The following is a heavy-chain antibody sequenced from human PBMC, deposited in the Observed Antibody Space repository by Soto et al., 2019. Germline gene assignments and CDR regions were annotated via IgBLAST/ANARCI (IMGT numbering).Heavy chain of an antibody. CDR3: ATHCQGGSCLNWFDP. CDR1: GFTFSSYA. V-gene: IGHV3-23*01. Sequence: EVQLLESGGGLVQPGGSLRLSCAASGFTFSSYAMSWVRQAPGKGLEWVSAISGSGGSRYYADSVKGRFTISRDNSKNTLYLQMNSLRAEDTAVYYCATHCQGGSCLNWFDPWGQGTLVTVSS. CDR2: ISGSGGSR. D-gene: IGHD2-15*01. J-gene: IGHJ5*02.